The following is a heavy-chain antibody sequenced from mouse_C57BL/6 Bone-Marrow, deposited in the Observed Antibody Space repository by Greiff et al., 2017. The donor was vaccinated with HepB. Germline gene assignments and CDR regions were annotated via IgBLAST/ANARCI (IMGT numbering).Heavy chain of an antibody. CDR3: AREGDYDYDVGWFAY. J-gene: IGHJ3*01. CDR2: ISDGGSYT. CDR1: GFTFSSYA. D-gene: IGHD2-4*01. V-gene: IGHV5-4*01. Sequence: EVKLQESGGGLVKPGGSLKLSCAASGFTFSSYAMSWVRQTPEKRLEWVATISDGGSYTYYPDNVKGRFTISRDNAKNNLYLQMSHLKSEDTAMYYCAREGDYDYDVGWFAYWGQGTLVTVSA.